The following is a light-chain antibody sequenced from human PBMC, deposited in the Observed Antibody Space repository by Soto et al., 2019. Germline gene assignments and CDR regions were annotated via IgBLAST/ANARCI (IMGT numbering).Light chain of an antibody. CDR2: KAS. CDR1: QSSSSW. CDR3: QQYNDYPWT. J-gene: IGKJ1*01. V-gene: IGKV1-5*03. Sequence: DIQMTQSPSTQSASVGDRVTITCRASQSSSSWLAWYQQKPGKVPKLLIYKASSSESGVPSRFSGSGSGTEFTLTISSLQHDDFATYYCQQYNDYPWTFGQGTKVEIK.